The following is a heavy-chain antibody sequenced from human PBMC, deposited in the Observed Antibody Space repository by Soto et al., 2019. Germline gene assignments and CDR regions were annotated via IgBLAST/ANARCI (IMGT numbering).Heavy chain of an antibody. J-gene: IGHJ4*02. V-gene: IGHV3-23*01. Sequence: SLRLSCAASGFTFSSYAMGWVRQGPGKGLEWVAVVSIGGSTHYADSVRGRFTISRDNSKNTLSLQMNSLTAEDTAVYYCARRAGRYGDYFLDYWGQGTLVTVSS. CDR3: ARRAGRYGDYFLDY. CDR1: GFTFSSYA. D-gene: IGHD4-17*01. CDR2: VSIGGST.